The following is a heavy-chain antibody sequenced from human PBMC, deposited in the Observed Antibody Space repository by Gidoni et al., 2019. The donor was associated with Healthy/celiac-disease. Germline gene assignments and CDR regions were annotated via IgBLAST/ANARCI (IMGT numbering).Heavy chain of an antibody. CDR2: ISYDGSNK. Sequence: QVQLVESGGGVVQPGRSLRLSCAASGFTFSSYAMHWVRQAPGKGLEWVAVISYDGSNKYYADSVKGRFTISRDNSKNTLYLQMNSLGAEDTAVYYCARDHHGDYVFDYWGQGTLVTVSS. V-gene: IGHV3-30-3*01. CDR1: GFTFSSYA. D-gene: IGHD4-17*01. CDR3: ARDHHGDYVFDY. J-gene: IGHJ4*02.